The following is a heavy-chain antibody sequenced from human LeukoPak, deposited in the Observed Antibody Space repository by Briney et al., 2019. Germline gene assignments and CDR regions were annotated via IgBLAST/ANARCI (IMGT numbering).Heavy chain of an antibody. CDR1: GVSIRTSTHY. V-gene: IGHV4-39*01. J-gene: IGHJ4*02. CDR3: VRQGGWGGAASLIDF. CDR2: MFYGGST. Sequence: SETLSLTCTVSGVSIRTSTHYWAWIRQPPGKGLEWIASMFYGGSTYYNASLRSRLPLSVDTSRNQFSLKLASVTASDTAIFYCVRQGGWGGAASLIDFWGQGTLVTVSS. D-gene: IGHD2-15*01.